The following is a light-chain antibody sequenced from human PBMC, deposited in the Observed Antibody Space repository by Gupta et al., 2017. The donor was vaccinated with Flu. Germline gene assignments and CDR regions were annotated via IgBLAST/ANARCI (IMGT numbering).Light chain of an antibody. CDR3: QQLNSYPLT. V-gene: IGKV1-9*01. J-gene: IGKJ3*01. CDR2: AAS. CDR1: QGISSY. Sequence: DIQLTQSPSFLSASVRDRVTITCRASQGISSYLAWYQQKPGKAPKLLIYAASTLQSGVPSRFSGSGSGTEFTLTISSLQPEDFATYYCQQLNSYPLTFGHGTKVDIK.